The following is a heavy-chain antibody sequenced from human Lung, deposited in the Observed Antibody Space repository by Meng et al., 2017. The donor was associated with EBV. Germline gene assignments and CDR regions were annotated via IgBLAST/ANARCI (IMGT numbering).Heavy chain of an antibody. V-gene: IGHV4-31*03. J-gene: IGHJ5*02. CDR3: ARASYGSGSPLGESWFDP. D-gene: IGHD3-10*01. CDR1: GGSISSGGYY. CDR2: IHSSGST. Sequence: QGPGPGVGKPSQTLSLTCTVSGGSISSGGYYWSWIRQHPGKGLEWIGYIHSSGSTYYNPSLRSRLTMSVDTSKNQFSLKLSSVTAADTAVYYCARASYGSGSPLGESWFDPWGQGTLVTVSS.